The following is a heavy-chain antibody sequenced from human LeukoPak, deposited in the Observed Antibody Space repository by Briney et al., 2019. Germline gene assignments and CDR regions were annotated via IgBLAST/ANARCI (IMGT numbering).Heavy chain of an antibody. CDR1: GYTFTGYY. J-gene: IGHJ4*02. CDR3: ARGLGGELPPFDY. CDR2: INPTTGGT. D-gene: IGHD1-26*01. V-gene: IGHV1-2*02. Sequence: ASVKVSCKASGYTFTGYYIHWVRQAPGQGLEWMSWINPTTGGTNYAQKFQGRVTMTRDTSISTAYLELSRLTFHDTAVYYCARGLGGELPPFDYWGQGTLVTVSS.